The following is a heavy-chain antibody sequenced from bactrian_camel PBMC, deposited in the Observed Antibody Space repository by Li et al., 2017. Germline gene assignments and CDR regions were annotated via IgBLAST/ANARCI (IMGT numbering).Heavy chain of an antibody. J-gene: IGHJ4*01. CDR1: GLDFMSAC. D-gene: IGHD4*01. CDR2: INGLGNT. V-gene: IGHV3S55*01. Sequence: HVQLVESGGDSVQAGGSLRLSCVPSGLDFMSACMGWFRQAPGKEREGVATINGLGNTAYAYSVKGRFTIVLGSGRNTMDLQMNDLRPEDTAMYYCAVQRLHPGVRWKVIGDYPHWGQGTQVTVS. CDR3: AVQRLHPGVRWKVIGDYPH.